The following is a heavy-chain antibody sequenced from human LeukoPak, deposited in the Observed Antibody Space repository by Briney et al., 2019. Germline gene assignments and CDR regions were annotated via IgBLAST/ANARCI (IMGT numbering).Heavy chain of an antibody. Sequence: PGGSLRLSCAASGFTFSNAWMSWVRQAPGKGLEWVGHIKSKTDGGTTDYAAPVKGRFTISRDDSKNTLYLQMNSLKTEDTAVYYCTTEVYGGNSPPDYWGQGTLVTVSS. D-gene: IGHD4-23*01. J-gene: IGHJ4*02. CDR3: TTEVYGGNSPPDY. V-gene: IGHV3-15*01. CDR1: GFTFSNAW. CDR2: IKSKTDGGTT.